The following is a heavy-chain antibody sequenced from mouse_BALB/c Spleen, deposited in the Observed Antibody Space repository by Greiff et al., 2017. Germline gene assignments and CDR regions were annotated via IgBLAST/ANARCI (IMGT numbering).Heavy chain of an antibody. Sequence: QVQLQQSGAELARPGASVKMSCKASGYTFTSYTMHWVKQRPGQGLEWIGYINPSSGYTNYNQKFKDKATLTADKSSSTAYMQLSSLTSEDSAVYYCARTGLTAPTMDYWGQGTSVTVSS. J-gene: IGHJ4*01. CDR2: INPSSGYT. CDR1: GYTFTSYT. V-gene: IGHV1-4*01. CDR3: ARTGLTAPTMDY. D-gene: IGHD1-2*01.